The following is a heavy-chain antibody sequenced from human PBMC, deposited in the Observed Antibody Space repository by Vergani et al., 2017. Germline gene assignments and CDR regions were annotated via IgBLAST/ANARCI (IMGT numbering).Heavy chain of an antibody. CDR3: ARLMGAMIPRYYYYGMDV. V-gene: IGHV1-69*01. D-gene: IGHD1-26*01. Sequence: QVQLVQSGAEVKKPGASVKVSCKASGYTFTGYYMHWVRQAPGQGLEWMGGIIPIFGTANYAQKFQGRVTITADESTSTAYMELSSLRSEDTAVYYCARLMGAMIPRYYYYGMDVWGQGTTVTVSS. CDR1: GYTFTGYY. J-gene: IGHJ6*02. CDR2: IIPIFGTA.